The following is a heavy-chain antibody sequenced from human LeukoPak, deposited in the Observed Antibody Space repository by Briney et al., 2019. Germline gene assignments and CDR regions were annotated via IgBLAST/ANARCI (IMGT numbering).Heavy chain of an antibody. Sequence: ASVKVSCKASGYTFTSYGISWVRQAPGQGLEWMGWISADNGNTNYAQQLQGRVTMTTDTSTNTAYMELRSLRSDDTAVYYCARDRRGTSWFVYWGQGTLVTVSS. J-gene: IGHJ5*01. D-gene: IGHD2-2*01. V-gene: IGHV1-18*01. CDR3: ARDRRGTSWFVY. CDR1: GYTFTSYG. CDR2: ISADNGNT.